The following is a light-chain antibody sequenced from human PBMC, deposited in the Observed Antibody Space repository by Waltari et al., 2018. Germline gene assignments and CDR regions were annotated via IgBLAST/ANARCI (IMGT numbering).Light chain of an antibody. Sequence: DIQMTQSPSTLSASVGDRVTITCRASQSISSWLAWYQQKPGKAPKLLIYKASSLESGVPSRFSGSGSGTDFTLTISSLQPEDIATYYCQQYDNLPTFGQGTRLEIK. CDR3: QQYDNLPT. J-gene: IGKJ5*01. CDR1: QSISSW. CDR2: KAS. V-gene: IGKV1-5*03.